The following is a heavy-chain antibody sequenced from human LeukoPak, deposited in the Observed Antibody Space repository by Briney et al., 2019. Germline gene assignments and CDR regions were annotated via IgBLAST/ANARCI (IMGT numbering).Heavy chain of an antibody. V-gene: IGHV3-23*01. Sequence: GGSLRLSCAASGFTFSSYAMSWVRQAPGKGLEWVSAISGSGGSTYYADSVKGRFTISRDNSKNTLYLQMNSLRAEDTAVYYCAKVLSRGGLSVNDYYYYMDVWGKGTTVTVSS. CDR3: AKVLSRGGLSVNDYYYYMDV. D-gene: IGHD2/OR15-2a*01. CDR1: GFTFSSYA. J-gene: IGHJ6*03. CDR2: ISGSGGST.